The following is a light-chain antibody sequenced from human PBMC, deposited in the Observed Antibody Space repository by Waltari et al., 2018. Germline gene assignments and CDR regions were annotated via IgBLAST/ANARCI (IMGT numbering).Light chain of an antibody. V-gene: IGKV3-11*01. CDR3: QQRSNWPPIT. CDR2: DAS. J-gene: IGKJ5*01. CDR1: QSVGSS. Sequence: EIVLTQSPVTLSLAPGERATLSCWASQSVGSSLAWYQQQPGQAPRLLRYDASNRATGVPARFNGSGSGTDFTLTIISLQSEDSAVYYCQQRSNWPPITFGQGTRLEIK.